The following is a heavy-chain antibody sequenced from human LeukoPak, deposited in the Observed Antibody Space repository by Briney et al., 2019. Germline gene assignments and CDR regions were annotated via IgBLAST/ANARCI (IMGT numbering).Heavy chain of an antibody. CDR3: AAWAFYHGLDV. J-gene: IGHJ6*02. D-gene: IGHD1-26*01. Sequence: SGGSLRLSCAASGFTFHAFDMYWVRQAPGKGLEWVSRITNDGGKTYYADSVRGRFTISRDNSQSSLYLQMNSLRTDDAALYYCAAWAFYHGLDVWGQGTTVTVSS. CDR2: ITNDGGKT. CDR1: GFTFHAFD. V-gene: IGHV3-43*02.